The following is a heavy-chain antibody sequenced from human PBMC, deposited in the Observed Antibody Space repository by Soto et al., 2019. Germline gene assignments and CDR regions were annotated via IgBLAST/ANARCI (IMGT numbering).Heavy chain of an antibody. V-gene: IGHV4-34*01. CDR2: INHSGST. CDR1: GGSFSGYY. CDR3: ARGVAAAGNADY. Sequence: QVQLQQWGAGLLKPSETLSLTCAVYGGSFSGYYWSWIRQPPGKGLEWIGEINHSGSTNYNPSLKSRVTISVDTSKNQFSLKLSSVTAADTAVYYCARGVAAAGNADYWGQGTLVTVSS. D-gene: IGHD6-13*01. J-gene: IGHJ4*02.